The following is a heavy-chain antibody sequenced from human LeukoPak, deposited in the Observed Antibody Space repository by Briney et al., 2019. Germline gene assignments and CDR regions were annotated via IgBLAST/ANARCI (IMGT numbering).Heavy chain of an antibody. D-gene: IGHD2-15*01. J-gene: IGHJ4*02. Sequence: SETLSLTCAVYGGSFSGYYWSWIRQPPGKGLEWIGTIYYSGSTYYNPSLKSRVTISVDTSKNQFSLRLSSVTAADTAVYYCATYQLLRYYFDYWGQGTLVIVSS. V-gene: IGHV4-34*01. CDR2: IYYSGST. CDR3: ATYQLLRYYFDY. CDR1: GGSFSGYY.